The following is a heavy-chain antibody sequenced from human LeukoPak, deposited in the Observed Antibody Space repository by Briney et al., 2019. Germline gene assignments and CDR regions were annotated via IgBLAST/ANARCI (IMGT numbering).Heavy chain of an antibody. Sequence: PGGSLRLSRAASGFMFSNFAMSWVRQAPGKGLEWVSTIYYSGGNTYSADSVKGRFTISRDNAKNTLYLQMNSLRAEDTAVYYCAKDQGQAVVPRRFDNWGQGTLVTVSS. CDR3: AKDQGQAVVPRRFDN. CDR2: IYYSGGNT. V-gene: IGHV3-23*01. J-gene: IGHJ4*02. D-gene: IGHD2-2*01. CDR1: GFMFSNFA.